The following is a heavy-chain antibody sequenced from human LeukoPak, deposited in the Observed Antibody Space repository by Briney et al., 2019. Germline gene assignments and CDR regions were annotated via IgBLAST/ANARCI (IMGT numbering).Heavy chain of an antibody. Sequence: SETLSLTCTVSGYSISSGYYWGWIRQPPGKGLEWIASIYHSGSTYYNPSIKSRVTISVNTSKNQFSLKLSSVTAADTSVYFCAIVYVEYQLRVFDYWGQGTLVTVSS. D-gene: IGHD2-2*01. V-gene: IGHV4-38-2*02. J-gene: IGHJ4*02. CDR1: GYSISSGYY. CDR3: AIVYVEYQLRVFDY. CDR2: IYHSGST.